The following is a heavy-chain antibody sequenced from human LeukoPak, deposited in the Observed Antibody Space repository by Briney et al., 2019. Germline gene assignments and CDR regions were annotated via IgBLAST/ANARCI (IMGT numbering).Heavy chain of an antibody. CDR2: ISGSGSST. Sequence: GRSLRPSCAASGLTFSRYGMHWVRQPPEKGLEWVSAISGSGSSTYYADSVKGRFTISRDNSKNTLYLQMSGLRAEDTAVYYCAPSADYYDSSGYVWGRGTLVTVSS. V-gene: IGHV3-23*01. D-gene: IGHD3-22*01. J-gene: IGHJ2*01. CDR3: APSADYYDSSGYV. CDR1: GLTFSRYG.